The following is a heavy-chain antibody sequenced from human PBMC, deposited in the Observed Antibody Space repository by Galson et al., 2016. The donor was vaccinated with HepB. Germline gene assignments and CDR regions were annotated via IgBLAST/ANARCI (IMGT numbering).Heavy chain of an antibody. D-gene: IGHD4-17*01. V-gene: IGHV3-53*01. J-gene: IGHJ4*02. CDR1: GFTVISNY. Sequence: SLRLSCAASGFTVISNYMSWVRQAPGKGLEWVSVIYSDGSTYYADSVKGRFTISRDNSENTLFLQMKSLRAEDTAVYYCARVDYGDYKVDYWGQGTLVTVSS. CDR2: IYSDGST. CDR3: ARVDYGDYKVDY.